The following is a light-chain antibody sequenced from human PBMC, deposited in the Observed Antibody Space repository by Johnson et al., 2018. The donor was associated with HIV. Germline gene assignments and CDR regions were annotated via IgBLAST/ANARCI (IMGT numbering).Light chain of an antibody. V-gene: IGLV1-51*01. CDR3: GTWDSSLYAYV. CDR2: DSY. Sequence: QSVLTQPPSVSAAPGQKVTISCSGSSSNIGNNYVSWYQQLPGTAPKLLIYDSYKRPSGIPDRFSGSKSGTSATLGITGLQTGDEADYYCGTWDSSLYAYVFGTGTKVTAL. CDR1: SSNIGNNY. J-gene: IGLJ1*01.